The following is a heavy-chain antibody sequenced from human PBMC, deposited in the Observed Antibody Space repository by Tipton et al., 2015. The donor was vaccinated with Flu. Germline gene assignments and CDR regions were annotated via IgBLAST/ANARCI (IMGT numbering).Heavy chain of an antibody. J-gene: IGHJ3*02. CDR2: IYHSGST. Sequence: TLSLTCTVSGYSISSGYYSGWSRQPPGKGLEWIGSIYHSGSTYYNPSLKRRVTISVDTSKNQFSLKRSSVTAADTAVYYCARALSGYYFYAFDIWGQGTMVTVSS. CDR3: ARALSGYYFYAFDI. D-gene: IGHD3-22*01. CDR1: GYSISSGYY. V-gene: IGHV4-38-2*02.